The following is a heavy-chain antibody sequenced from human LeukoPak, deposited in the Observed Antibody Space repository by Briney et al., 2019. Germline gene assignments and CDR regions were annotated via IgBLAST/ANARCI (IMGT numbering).Heavy chain of an antibody. D-gene: IGHD6-13*01. J-gene: IGHJ5*02. CDR2: ISSSGSTI. V-gene: IGHV3-11*01. Sequence: PGGSLRLSCAASGFTFSDYYMSWIRQAPGKGLEWVSYISSSGSTIYYADSVKGRFTISRDNAKNSLNLQMNSLRAEDTAVYYCARYGYSSSWKEDWFDPWGQGTLVTVSS. CDR3: ARYGYSSSWKEDWFDP. CDR1: GFTFSDYY.